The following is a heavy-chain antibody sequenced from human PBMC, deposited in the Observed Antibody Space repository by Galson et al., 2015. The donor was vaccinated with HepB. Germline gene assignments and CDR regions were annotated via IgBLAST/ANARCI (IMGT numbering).Heavy chain of an antibody. J-gene: IGHJ6*03. V-gene: IGHV1-3*01. CDR3: ARDLAAAGSYYYYYYYTDV. D-gene: IGHD6-13*01. Sequence: SVKVSCKASGYTFTSYAMHWVRQAPGQRLEWMGWINAGNGNTKYSQKFQGGVTITRDTSASTAYMELSSLRSEDTAVYYCARDLAAAGSYYYYYYYTDVWGKGTTVTVSS. CDR2: INAGNGNT. CDR1: GYTFTSYA.